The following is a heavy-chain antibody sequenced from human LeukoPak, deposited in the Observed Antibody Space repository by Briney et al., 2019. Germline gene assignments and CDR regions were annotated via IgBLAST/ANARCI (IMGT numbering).Heavy chain of an antibody. CDR1: GFTFNYYW. Sequence: PGGSLRLSCAASGFTFNYYWMSWVRQAPGKGLEWVATIKKDGSEKYYVDSVKGRFTISRDNSQNSLFLQMNSLRAEDTAVYYCARDAWGVDYWGQGTLVTVSS. D-gene: IGHD7-27*01. J-gene: IGHJ4*02. CDR2: IKKDGSEK. CDR3: ARDAWGVDY. V-gene: IGHV3-7*01.